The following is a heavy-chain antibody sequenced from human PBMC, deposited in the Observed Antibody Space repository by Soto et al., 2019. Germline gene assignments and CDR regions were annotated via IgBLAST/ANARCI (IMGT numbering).Heavy chain of an antibody. CDR2: IYYSGST. V-gene: IGHV4-59*08. J-gene: IGHJ4*02. Sequence: SETLSLTCTVSGGSVSSYYWSWIRQPPGKGLEWIAYIYYSGSTKYNPSLKSRVTMSVDTSNNQFSLKVSSVTAADTAVYYCARHSNRNYGLYYFDYWGLGALVTVSS. D-gene: IGHD4-4*01. CDR3: ARHSNRNYGLYYFDY. CDR1: GGSVSSYY.